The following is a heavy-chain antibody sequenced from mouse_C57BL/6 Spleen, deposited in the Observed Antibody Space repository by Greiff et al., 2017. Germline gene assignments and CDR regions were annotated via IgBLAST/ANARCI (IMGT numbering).Heavy chain of an antibody. CDR2: IDPETGGT. V-gene: IGHV1-15*01. CDR1: GYTFTDYE. CDR3: TRGGITTRYYFDY. J-gene: IGHJ2*01. Sequence: QVHVKQSGAELVRPGASVTLSCKASGYTFTDYEMHWVKQTPVHGLEWIGAIDPETGGTAYNQKFKGKAILTADKSSSTAYMELRSLTSEDSAVYYCTRGGITTRYYFDYWGQGTTLTVSS. D-gene: IGHD1-1*01.